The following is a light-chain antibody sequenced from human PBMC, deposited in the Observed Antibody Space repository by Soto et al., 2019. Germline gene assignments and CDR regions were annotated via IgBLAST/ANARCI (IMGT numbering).Light chain of an antibody. Sequence: EVVMTQSPATLSVSLGDRATLSCRASQSVSSNLAWYQQKPGQGPRLLIYGASTRATGIPARFSGSGSGTEFTLTISSLQSEDFAVYSCQQYNNWPRTFGQGTQVDIK. J-gene: IGKJ1*01. CDR3: QQYNNWPRT. CDR1: QSVSSN. V-gene: IGKV3-15*01. CDR2: GAS.